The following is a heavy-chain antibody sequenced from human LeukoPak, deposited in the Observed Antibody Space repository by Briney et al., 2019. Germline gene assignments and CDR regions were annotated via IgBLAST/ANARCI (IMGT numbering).Heavy chain of an antibody. CDR3: ARDPAGPYFWNYNYFDY. V-gene: IGHV4-61*01. CDR1: GGSVSSGSYY. D-gene: IGHD1-7*01. CDR2: IYYSGST. Sequence: SETLSLTCTVSGGSVSSGSYYWSWLRQPPGKGLEWIGYIYYSGSTNYNPSLKSRVTISVDTSKNQFSLKLSSVTAADTAVYYCARDPAGPYFWNYNYFDYWGQGTLVTVSS. J-gene: IGHJ4*02.